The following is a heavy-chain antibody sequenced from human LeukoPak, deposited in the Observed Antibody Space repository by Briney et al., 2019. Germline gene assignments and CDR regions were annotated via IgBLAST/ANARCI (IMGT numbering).Heavy chain of an antibody. CDR1: GYTFTSYG. CDR2: ISAYNGNT. Sequence: ASVKVSCKASGYTFTSYGISWVRQAPGQGLEWMGWISAYNGNTNYAQKLQGRVTMTTDTSTSTAYMELRSLRPDDTAVYYCARAGYYDFWSGGRYYYYGMDVWGQGTTVTVSS. J-gene: IGHJ6*02. V-gene: IGHV1-18*01. D-gene: IGHD3-3*01. CDR3: ARAGYYDFWSGGRYYYYGMDV.